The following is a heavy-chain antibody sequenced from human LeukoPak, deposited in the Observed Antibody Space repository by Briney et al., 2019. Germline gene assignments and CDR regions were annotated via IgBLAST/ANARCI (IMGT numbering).Heavy chain of an antibody. D-gene: IGHD3-22*01. CDR3: AKEPIVVVTSRPHY. J-gene: IGHJ4*02. Sequence: GGSLRLSCAAYGFTFSSYAMSLVRQAPGKGLEWVSAISGSGGSTYYADSVKGRFTISRDNSKNTLYLQMNSLRAEDTAVYYCAKEPIVVVTSRPHYWGQGTLVTVSS. V-gene: IGHV3-23*01. CDR2: ISGSGGST. CDR1: GFTFSSYA.